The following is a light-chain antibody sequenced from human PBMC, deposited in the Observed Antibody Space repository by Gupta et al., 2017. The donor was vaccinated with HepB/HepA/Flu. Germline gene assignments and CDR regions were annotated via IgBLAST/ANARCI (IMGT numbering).Light chain of an antibody. CDR2: DDN. CDR3: QVWDSSSDHVI. Sequence: SYVLTQPPSVSVAPGKTASITCGGNNIGTKSVHWYQQKPGQAPVLVLYDDNDRPSGIPERFSSSNSGNTATLTINRVEAGDEADYYCQVWDSSSDHVIFGGGTKLTVL. V-gene: IGLV3-21*03. CDR1: NIGTKS. J-gene: IGLJ2*01.